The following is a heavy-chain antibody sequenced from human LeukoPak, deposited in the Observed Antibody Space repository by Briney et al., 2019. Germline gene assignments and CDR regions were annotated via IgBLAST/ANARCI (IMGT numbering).Heavy chain of an antibody. CDR1: GGSISSYY. V-gene: IGHV3-9*01. CDR2: ISWNSGSI. D-gene: IGHD6-19*01. Sequence: LSLTCTVSGGSISSYYWSWIRQPAGKGLEWVSGISWNSGSIGYADSVKGRFTISRDNAKNSLYLQMNSLRAEDTALYYCAKDLDSSGWEYDAFDIWGQGTMVTVSS. J-gene: IGHJ3*02. CDR3: AKDLDSSGWEYDAFDI.